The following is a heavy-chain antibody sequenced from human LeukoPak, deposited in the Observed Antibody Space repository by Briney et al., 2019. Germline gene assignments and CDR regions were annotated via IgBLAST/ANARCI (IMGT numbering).Heavy chain of an antibody. CDR3: AKERDSRGYSDY. J-gene: IGHJ4*02. CDR1: GFTFINYD. CDR2: ISYDGSNM. V-gene: IGHV3-30*18. Sequence: GGSLRLSCAASGFTFINYDMHWVRQAPGKGLEWVALISYDGSNMYYADSVKGRFTISRDNSKNTLYLQMNSLRVDDTAVYYCAKERDSRGYSDYWGQGTLVTVSS. D-gene: IGHD3-22*01.